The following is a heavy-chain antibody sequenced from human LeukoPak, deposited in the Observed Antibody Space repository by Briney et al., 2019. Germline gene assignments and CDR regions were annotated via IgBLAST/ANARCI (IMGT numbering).Heavy chain of an antibody. CDR3: ARQVDTTMALPDY. J-gene: IGHJ4*02. V-gene: IGHV1-18*01. CDR2: ISTYNDNT. CDR1: GYTFTTYG. D-gene: IGHD5-18*01. Sequence: ASVKVSCKTSGYTFTTYGMSWVRQAPGQRLEWRGWISTYNDNTNYAQRFRGRVTMTTDTSTSTVYMDLRSLRSDDTAIYYCARQVDTTMALPDYWGQGTLVTVSS.